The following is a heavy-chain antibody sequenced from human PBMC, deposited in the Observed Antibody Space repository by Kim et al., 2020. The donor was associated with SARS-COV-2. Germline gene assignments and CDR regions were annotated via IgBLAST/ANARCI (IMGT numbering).Heavy chain of an antibody. CDR3: ARDAWYSSSSANYFDY. CDR2: IIPIFGTA. CDR1: GGTFSSYA. V-gene: IGHV1-69*13. Sequence: SVKVSCKASGGTFSSYAISWVRQAPGQGLEWMGGIIPIFGTANYAQKFQGRVTITADESTSTAYMELSSLRSEDTAVYYCARDAWYSSSSANYFDYWGQGTLVTVSS. J-gene: IGHJ4*02. D-gene: IGHD6-6*01.